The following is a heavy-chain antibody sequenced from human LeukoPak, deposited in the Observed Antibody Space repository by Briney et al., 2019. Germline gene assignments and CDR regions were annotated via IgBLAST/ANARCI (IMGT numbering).Heavy chain of an antibody. Sequence: ASVKVSCKASGYTLTGYYMHWVRQAPGQGLEWMGWINPNSGGTNYAQKLRGRVTMTTDTSTSTAYMELRSLRSDDTAVYYCARDLVIRYSSGWSLDPWGQGTLVTVSS. J-gene: IGHJ5*02. CDR3: ARDLVIRYSSGWSLDP. CDR1: GYTLTGYY. V-gene: IGHV1-2*02. CDR2: INPNSGGT. D-gene: IGHD6-19*01.